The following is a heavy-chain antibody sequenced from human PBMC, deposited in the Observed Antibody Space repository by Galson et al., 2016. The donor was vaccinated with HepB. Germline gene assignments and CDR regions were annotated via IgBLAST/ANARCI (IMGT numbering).Heavy chain of an antibody. D-gene: IGHD3-22*01. Sequence: SETLSLTCTVSGGSISPYYWSWIRQPPGKGLEWIGCIYYIGSTNYNPSLRSQVTISVDTSRNQFSLRLSSVTAADTAVYYCARRRNYYDSSGYYYDYFNPWGQGTLVTVSS. J-gene: IGHJ5*02. CDR1: GGSISPYY. V-gene: IGHV4-59*08. CDR2: IYYIGST. CDR3: ARRRNYYDSSGYYYDYFNP.